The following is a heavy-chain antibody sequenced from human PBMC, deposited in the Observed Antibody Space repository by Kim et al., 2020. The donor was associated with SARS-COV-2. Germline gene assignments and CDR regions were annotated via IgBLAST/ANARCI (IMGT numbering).Heavy chain of an antibody. CDR3: AKVSKVQFGSDWYGVFRWFDP. CDR2: ISDSGYST. V-gene: IGHV3-23*01. Sequence: GGSLRLSCAASGFTFSSSAMSWVRQAPGKGLEWVSVISDSGYSTYYIDSVKGRFTISRDNSKNTLYMQMNSLRAEDTATYYCAKVSKVQFGSDWYGVFRWFDPWGQGTLVTVSS. CDR1: GFTFSSSA. J-gene: IGHJ5*02. D-gene: IGHD6-13*01.